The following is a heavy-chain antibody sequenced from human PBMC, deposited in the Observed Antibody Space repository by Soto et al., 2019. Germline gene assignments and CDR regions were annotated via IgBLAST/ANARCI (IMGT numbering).Heavy chain of an antibody. Sequence: PGESLKISCKGSGYSFTSYWIGWVRQMPGKGLEWMGIIYPGDSDTRYSPSFQGQVTISADKSISTAYLQWSSLKASDTAMYYCARHGGYSGVPAAIFGGFDPWGQGTLVTVSS. J-gene: IGHJ5*02. CDR2: IYPGDSDT. CDR1: GYSFTSYW. D-gene: IGHD2-2*02. V-gene: IGHV5-51*01. CDR3: ARHGGYSGVPAAIFGGFDP.